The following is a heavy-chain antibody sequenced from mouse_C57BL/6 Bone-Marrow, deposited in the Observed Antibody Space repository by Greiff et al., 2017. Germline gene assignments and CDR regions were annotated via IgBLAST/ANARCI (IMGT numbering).Heavy chain of an antibody. CDR1: GFTFSSYG. Sequence: EVQLVESGGDLVKPGGSLKLSCAASGFTFSSYGMSWVRQTPDTRLEWVATISSGGSYTYYPDSLKGRFTISRDNAKNTLYLQMSSLKSDDTAMYFCANPFYYYGSSPWFAYWGQGTLVTVSA. CDR3: ANPFYYYGSSPWFAY. J-gene: IGHJ3*01. D-gene: IGHD1-1*01. V-gene: IGHV5-6*01. CDR2: ISSGGSYT.